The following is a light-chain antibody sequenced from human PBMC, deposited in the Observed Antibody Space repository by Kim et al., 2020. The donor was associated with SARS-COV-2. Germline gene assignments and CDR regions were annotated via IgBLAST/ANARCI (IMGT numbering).Light chain of an antibody. CDR2: GAS. J-gene: IGKJ1*01. Sequence: CSPGERAPLSCRASQSVSSSYLAWYQQKPGQAPRLLISGASSRATGMPDRFSGSGSGTDFTLTISRLEPEDFAVYYCHQYGGSSTFGQGTKVDIK. CDR3: HQYGGSST. CDR1: QSVSSSY. V-gene: IGKV3-20*01.